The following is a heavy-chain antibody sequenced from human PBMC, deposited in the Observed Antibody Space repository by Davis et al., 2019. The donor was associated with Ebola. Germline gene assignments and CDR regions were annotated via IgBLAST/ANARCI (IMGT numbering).Heavy chain of an antibody. Sequence: PGGSLRLSCAASGFTFSSYGMHWVRQAPGKGLEWVAVIWYDGSNKYYADSVKGRFTISRDNSKNTLYLQMNSLRAEDTAVYYCARDPLQAHCNYDRFDWGQGTLVTVSS. CDR3: ARDPLQAHCNYDRFD. CDR2: IWYDGSNK. V-gene: IGHV3-33*01. D-gene: IGHD3-22*01. CDR1: GFTFSSYG. J-gene: IGHJ4*02.